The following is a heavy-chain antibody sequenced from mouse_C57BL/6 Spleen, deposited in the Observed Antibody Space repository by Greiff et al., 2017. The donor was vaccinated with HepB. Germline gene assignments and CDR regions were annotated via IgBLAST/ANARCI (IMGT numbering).Heavy chain of an antibody. D-gene: IGHD2-3*01. CDR3: AREVTTYHRGWYFDV. Sequence: QVQLQQSGAELVRPGASVKLSCKASGYTFTDYYINWVKQRPGQGLEWIARIYPGSGNTYYNEKFKGKATLTAEKSSSTAYMQLSSLTSEDSAVYFCAREVTTYHRGWYFDVWGTGTTVTVSS. CDR2: IYPGSGNT. J-gene: IGHJ1*03. CDR1: GYTFTDYY. V-gene: IGHV1-76*01.